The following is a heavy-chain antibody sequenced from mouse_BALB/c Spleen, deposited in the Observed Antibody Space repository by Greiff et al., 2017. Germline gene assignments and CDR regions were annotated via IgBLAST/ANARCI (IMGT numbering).Heavy chain of an antibody. CDR3: ARGGLLYWYFDV. V-gene: IGHV3-2*02. D-gene: IGHD2-13*01. CDR2: ISYSGST. Sequence: EVKLMESGPGLVKPSQSLSLTCTVTGYSITSDYAWNWIRQFPGNKLEWMGYISYSGSTSYNPSLKSRISITRDTSKNQFFLQLNSVTTEDTATYYCARGGLLYWYFDVWGAGTTVTVSS. CDR1: GYSITSDYA. J-gene: IGHJ1*01.